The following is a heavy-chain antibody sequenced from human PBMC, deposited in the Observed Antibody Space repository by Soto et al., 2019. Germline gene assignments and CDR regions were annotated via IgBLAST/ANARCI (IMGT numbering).Heavy chain of an antibody. CDR1: GFTFSSYG. J-gene: IGHJ4*02. CDR2: ISYDGSNK. Sequence: QVQLVESGGGVVQPGRSLRLSCAASGFTFSSYGMHWVRQAPGKGLEWVAVISYDGSNKYYADSVKGRFTISRDNSKNTLYLQMNSLRAEDTAVYYCAKDQARGITIFGVVIRPIDYWGLGTLVTVSS. D-gene: IGHD3-3*01. CDR3: AKDQARGITIFGVVIRPIDY. V-gene: IGHV3-30*18.